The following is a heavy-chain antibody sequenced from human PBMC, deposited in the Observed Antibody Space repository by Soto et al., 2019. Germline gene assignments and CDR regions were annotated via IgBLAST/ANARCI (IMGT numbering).Heavy chain of an antibody. CDR2: INPNSGGT. J-gene: IGHJ6*02. CDR1: GYTFTGYY. D-gene: IGHD5-18*01. Sequence: ASVKVSCKASGYTFTGYYMHWVRQAPGQGLEWMGWINPNSGGTNYAQKFQGWVTMTRDTSISTAYMELSRLRSDDTAVYYCARGAVLYSYGDIGADYYYYGMDVWGQGTTVTVSS. V-gene: IGHV1-2*04. CDR3: ARGAVLYSYGDIGADYYYYGMDV.